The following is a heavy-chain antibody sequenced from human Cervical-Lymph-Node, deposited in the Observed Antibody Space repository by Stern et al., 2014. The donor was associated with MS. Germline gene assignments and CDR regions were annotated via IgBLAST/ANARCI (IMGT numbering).Heavy chain of an antibody. V-gene: IGHV7-4-1*02. CDR2: INTNTGNP. CDR1: GYSFNRYA. D-gene: IGHD3-22*01. Sequence: QVQLGQSGSELRKPGASVKVSSKASGYSFNRYAVTWVRQAPGQGLEWLGWINTNTGNPTYAQGFTGRFVFSLDTSVSTTYLHISSLKAEDTAVYYCARDLRDISGYYLDSWGQGSLVTVSS. J-gene: IGHJ4*02. CDR3: ARDLRDISGYYLDS.